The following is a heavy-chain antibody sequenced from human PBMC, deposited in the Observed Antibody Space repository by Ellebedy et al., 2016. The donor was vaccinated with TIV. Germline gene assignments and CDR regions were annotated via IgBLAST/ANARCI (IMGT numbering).Heavy chain of an antibody. V-gene: IGHV4-59*01. J-gene: IGHJ4*02. Sequence: MPSETLSLTCTVSGGSISSYYWSWIRQPPGKGLEWIGYIYYSGSTNYNPSLKSRVTISVDTSKNQFSLKLSSVTAADTAVYYCARGHIVPYFWGQGTLVTVSS. D-gene: IGHD2-21*01. CDR2: IYYSGST. CDR3: ARGHIVPYF. CDR1: GGSISSYY.